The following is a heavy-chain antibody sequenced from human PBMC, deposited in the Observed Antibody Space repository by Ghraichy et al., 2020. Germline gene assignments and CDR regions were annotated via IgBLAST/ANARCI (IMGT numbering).Heavy chain of an antibody. D-gene: IGHD3-22*01. CDR3: ARERLYFYDGSGHYYFDC. V-gene: IGHV3-21*01. CDR2: LSSKGHFL. CDR1: GFTFSSYS. Sequence: GGSLRLSCAASGFTFSSYSMHWVRQAPGKGLEWVSSLSSKGHFLYYADSVNGRFTISRDNAKNSLYLQLNSPTAEDSAVYYCARERLYFYDGSGHYYFDCWGQGTLVTVSS. J-gene: IGHJ4*02.